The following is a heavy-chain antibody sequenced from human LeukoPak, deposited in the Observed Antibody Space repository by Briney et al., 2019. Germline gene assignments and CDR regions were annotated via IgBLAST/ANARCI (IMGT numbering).Heavy chain of an antibody. Sequence: HTGTSLRLSCAASGFTFSSYAMHWARQAPGKGLEWVAIISYDGSNRYYADSVKGRFTISRDGSKSTLYLQMNSLRAEDTAVYYCARDEGTYYYDSSGIDYWGQGTLVTVSS. V-gene: IGHV3-30-3*01. CDR2: ISYDGSNR. CDR3: ARDEGTYYYDSSGIDY. CDR1: GFTFSSYA. J-gene: IGHJ4*02. D-gene: IGHD3-22*01.